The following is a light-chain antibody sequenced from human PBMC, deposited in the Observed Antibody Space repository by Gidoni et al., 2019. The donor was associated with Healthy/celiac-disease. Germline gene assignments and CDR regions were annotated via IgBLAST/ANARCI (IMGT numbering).Light chain of an antibody. J-gene: IGKJ5*01. Sequence: IQITQSPSSVSASVGDRATIPCRASQGISSWLDWYQQKPGKAPKLLIYAASSLQSGVPSRFSGSGSGTDFTLTISSLQPEDFATYYCQQDNSFPITFGQGTRLEIK. CDR3: QQDNSFPIT. V-gene: IGKV1-12*01. CDR1: QGISSW. CDR2: AAS.